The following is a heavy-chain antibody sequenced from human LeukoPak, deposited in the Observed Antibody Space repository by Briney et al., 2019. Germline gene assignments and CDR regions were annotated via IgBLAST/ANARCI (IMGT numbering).Heavy chain of an antibody. V-gene: IGHV3-30*18. CDR3: AKNRIPTSITPDS. Sequence: GTSLRLSCAASGFTFSAYGMHWLRQAPGKGLEWVAVIPYDSSNKYYTDSVQGRFTISRDNSKNTLYLQMNSLRADDTAVYYCAKNRIPTSITPDSCGQGTLVTVSS. D-gene: IGHD2-2*02. J-gene: IGHJ5*01. CDR2: IPYDSSNK. CDR1: GFTFSAYG.